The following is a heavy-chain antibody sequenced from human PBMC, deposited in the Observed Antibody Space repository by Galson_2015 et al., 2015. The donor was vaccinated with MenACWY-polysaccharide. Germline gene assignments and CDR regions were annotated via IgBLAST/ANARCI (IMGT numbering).Heavy chain of an antibody. V-gene: IGHV3-74*01. CDR1: GFTFRSYP. CDR2: IKTDGSST. Sequence: SLRLSCAASGFTFRSYPMHWVRQAPGEGLVWVSRIKTDGSSTSYADSVKGRFTVSRDNAKNTVYLQMNSLRVEDTAVYYCARDPHCGAGCSIHDAFDVWGQGTKVTVSA. CDR3: ARDPHCGAGCSIHDAFDV. D-gene: IGHD2-21*02. J-gene: IGHJ3*01.